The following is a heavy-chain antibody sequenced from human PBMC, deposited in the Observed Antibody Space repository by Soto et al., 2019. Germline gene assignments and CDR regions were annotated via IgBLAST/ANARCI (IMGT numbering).Heavy chain of an antibody. Sequence: PSETLSLTCTVSGGSISSSSYYWGWIRQPPGKGLEWIGSIYYSGSTYYNPSLKSRVTISVDTSKNQFSLKLSSVTAADTAVYYCAKVAAAGTVYYYGMDVWGQGTTVTVSS. D-gene: IGHD6-13*01. CDR3: AKVAAAGTVYYYGMDV. CDR1: GGSISSSSYY. CDR2: IYYSGST. V-gene: IGHV4-39*01. J-gene: IGHJ6*02.